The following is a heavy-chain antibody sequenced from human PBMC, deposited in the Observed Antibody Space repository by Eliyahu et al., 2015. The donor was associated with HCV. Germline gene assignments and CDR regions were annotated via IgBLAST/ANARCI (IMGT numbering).Heavy chain of an antibody. Sequence: DVQLVESGGGLIPPGGSLRLSCAASGFPXXPYSMXWVRQVPGKGLEWVSYIRSTSVTTYYADSVNGRFTISRDNAKNSLYLQMNSLRVEDTAVYFCVRGPPGGMTARTFDYWGQGTLVTVSS. CDR3: VRGPPGGMTARTFDY. V-gene: IGHV3-48*01. CDR2: IRSTSVTT. J-gene: IGHJ4*02. D-gene: IGHD2-21*02. CDR1: GFPXXPYS.